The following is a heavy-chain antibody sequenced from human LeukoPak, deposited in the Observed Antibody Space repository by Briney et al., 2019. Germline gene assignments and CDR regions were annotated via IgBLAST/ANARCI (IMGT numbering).Heavy chain of an antibody. D-gene: IGHD3-10*01. CDR3: ARDAARGFGELSFDY. Sequence: GSLRLSCAASGFTVSSNEMSWVRQAPGKGLEWVSSISTSSSYIYYADSVKGRFTISRDNAKNSLYLQMNSLRAEDTAVYYCARDAARGFGELSFDYWGQGTLVTVSS. CDR2: ISTSSSYI. J-gene: IGHJ4*02. CDR1: GFTVSSNE. V-gene: IGHV3-21*04.